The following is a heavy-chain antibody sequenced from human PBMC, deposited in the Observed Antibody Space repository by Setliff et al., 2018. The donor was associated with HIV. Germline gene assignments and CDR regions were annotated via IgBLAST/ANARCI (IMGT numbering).Heavy chain of an antibody. J-gene: IGHJ4*02. CDR2: ISDSGRTI. D-gene: IGHD3-3*01. Sequence: PGGSLRLSCAASGFTFSDYTMNWVRQAPGKGLEWLSYISDSGRTIYYAGSVKGRFTISRDNAKNSLYLQMNRLRAEDTAVYYCVATTHNFWSAYTSWGQGTPVTVSS. CDR1: GFTFSDYT. CDR3: VATTHNFWSAYTS. V-gene: IGHV3-48*04.